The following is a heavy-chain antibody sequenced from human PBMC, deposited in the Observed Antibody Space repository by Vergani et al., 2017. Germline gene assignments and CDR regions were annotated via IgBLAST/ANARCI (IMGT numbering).Heavy chain of an antibody. Sequence: VQLLESGGGLVQPGGSLRLSCAASGFTFTSYYMHWVRQAPGQGLEWMGIINPSGGSTSYAQKFQGRVTMTRDTSTSTVYMELSSLRSEATAVYYCARGGIAARNWFDPWGQGTLVTVSS. CDR1: GFTFTSYY. D-gene: IGHD6-13*01. CDR3: ARGGIAARNWFDP. V-gene: IGHV1-46*03. J-gene: IGHJ5*02. CDR2: INPSGGST.